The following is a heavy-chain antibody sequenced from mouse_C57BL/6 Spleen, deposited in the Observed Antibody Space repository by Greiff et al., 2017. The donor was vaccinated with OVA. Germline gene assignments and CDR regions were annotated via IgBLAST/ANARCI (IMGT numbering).Heavy chain of an antibody. CDR2: IDPSDSYT. CDR3: ARSYDYDGSYAMDY. V-gene: IGHV1-69*01. Sequence: VQLQQPGAELVMPGASVKLSCKASGYTFTSYWMHWVKQRPGQGLEWIGEIDPSDSYTNYNQQFKGKSTLTVDKSSSTAYMQLSSLTSEDSAVYYCARSYDYDGSYAMDYWGQGTSVTVSS. CDR1: GYTFTSYW. D-gene: IGHD2-4*01. J-gene: IGHJ4*01.